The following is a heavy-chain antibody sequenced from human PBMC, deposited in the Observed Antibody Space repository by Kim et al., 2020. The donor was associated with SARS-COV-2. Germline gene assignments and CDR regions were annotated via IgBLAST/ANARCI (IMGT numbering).Heavy chain of an antibody. CDR2: ISYDGSNK. Sequence: GGSLRLSCAASGFTFSSYGMHWVRQAPGKGLEWVAVISYDGSNKYYADSVKGRFTISRDNSKNTLYLQMNSLRAEDTAVYYCAKDSRQGVYYYGMDVWGQGTTVTVSS. D-gene: IGHD2-8*01. CDR3: AKDSRQGVYYYGMDV. J-gene: IGHJ6*02. CDR1: GFTFSSYG. V-gene: IGHV3-30*18.